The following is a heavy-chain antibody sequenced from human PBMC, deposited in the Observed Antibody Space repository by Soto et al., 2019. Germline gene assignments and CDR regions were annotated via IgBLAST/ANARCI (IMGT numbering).Heavy chain of an antibody. V-gene: IGHV1-3*01. CDR2: INAGNGNP. CDR3: ARDFSEGYCSGGSCYRTLDP. Sequence: GASVKVSCKASGYTFTSYAMHWVRQAPGQSLEWTGWINAGNGNPKYSQKFQGRVTITRDTSASTAYMELSSLRSEDTAVYYCARDFSEGYCSGGSCYRTLDPWGQGTLVTVSS. CDR1: GYTFTSYA. D-gene: IGHD2-15*01. J-gene: IGHJ5*02.